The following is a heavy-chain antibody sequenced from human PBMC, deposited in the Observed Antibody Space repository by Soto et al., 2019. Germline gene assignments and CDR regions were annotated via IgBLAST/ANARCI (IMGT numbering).Heavy chain of an antibody. Sequence: PSETLSLTYTVSGGSITGYYWSWIRQPPGKGPEWIGNIHYSGSTNYNPSLKSRVTISVDNSKNQFSLKLSSVTAADTAVYYCARERRITMVRGVIGWFDPWGQGTLVTVSS. D-gene: IGHD3-10*01. CDR3: ARERRITMVRGVIGWFDP. V-gene: IGHV4-59*12. CDR2: IHYSGST. CDR1: GGSITGYY. J-gene: IGHJ5*02.